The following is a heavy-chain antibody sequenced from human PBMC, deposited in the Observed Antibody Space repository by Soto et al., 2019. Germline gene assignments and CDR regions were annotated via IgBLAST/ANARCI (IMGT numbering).Heavy chain of an antibody. V-gene: IGHV3-53*01. J-gene: IGHJ4*02. CDR2: IYRTGTT. D-gene: IGHD3-10*01. CDR1: GFTVGNNY. Sequence: EVQLVESGGGLIQPGGSLKLSCAASGFTVGNNYMSWVRQAPGKGLEWVSLIYRTGTTKYADSVKGRFTVTRDNAKNTLSLQMNSLRAEETAVYYCAKDGRGLGSHYNSFDYWGQGTLVTVSS. CDR3: AKDGRGLGSHYNSFDY.